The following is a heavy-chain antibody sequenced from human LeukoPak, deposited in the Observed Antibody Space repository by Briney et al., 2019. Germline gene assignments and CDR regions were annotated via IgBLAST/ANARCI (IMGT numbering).Heavy chain of an antibody. CDR1: GFTFSSYS. CDR2: IRSSSSYI. J-gene: IGHJ6*03. CDR3: ASEGVGASGGYNYYMDV. D-gene: IGHD1-26*01. V-gene: IGHV3-21*01. Sequence: GGCLRLSCAASGFTFSSYSMNWVRQAPGKGMEWVSSIRSSSSYIYYADSVKGRFTISRDNAKNSLYLQMNSLRAEDTAVYYCASEGVGASGGYNYYMDVWGKGTTVSVSS.